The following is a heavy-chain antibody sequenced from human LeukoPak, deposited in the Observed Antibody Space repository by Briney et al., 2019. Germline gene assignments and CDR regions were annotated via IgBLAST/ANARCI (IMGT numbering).Heavy chain of an antibody. D-gene: IGHD2-15*01. CDR1: GYTFTGYY. CDR3: ARVFIYCSGGSCYCDY. J-gene: IGHJ4*02. V-gene: IGHV1-2*02. Sequence: ASVKVSCKASGYTFTGYYMHWVRQAPGQGLEWMGWINPNSGGTNYARKFQGRVTMTRDTSISTAYMELSRLRSDDTAVYYCARVFIYCSGGSCYCDYWGQGTLVTVSS. CDR2: INPNSGGT.